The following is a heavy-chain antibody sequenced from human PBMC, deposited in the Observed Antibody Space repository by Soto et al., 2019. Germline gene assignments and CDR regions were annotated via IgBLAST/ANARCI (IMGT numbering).Heavy chain of an antibody. D-gene: IGHD2-2*01. CDR3: AKEGCSSTSCVAFLDV. CDR1: GFTFSNSG. CDR2: ISFDGSNK. J-gene: IGHJ6*02. Sequence: GGSLRLSCAASGFTFSNSGIHWVRQAPGKGLEWVAVISFDGSNKYYADSVKGRFTISRDNSKNTLYLQMNSLRAEDTAVYFCAKEGCSSTSCVAFLDVWGRGTTVTVSS. V-gene: IGHV3-30*18.